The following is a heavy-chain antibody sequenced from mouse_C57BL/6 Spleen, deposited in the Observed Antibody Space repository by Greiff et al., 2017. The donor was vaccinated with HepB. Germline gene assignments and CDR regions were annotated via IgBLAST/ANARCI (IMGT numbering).Heavy chain of an antibody. J-gene: IGHJ4*01. V-gene: IGHV1-20*01. Sequence: EVKLMESGPELVKPGDSVKISCKASGYSFTGYFMNWVMQSHGKSLEWIGRINPYNGDTFYNQKFKGKATLTVDKSSSTAHMELRSLTSEDSAVYYCARDSYGYDGYYAMDYWGQGTSVTVSS. CDR2: INPYNGDT. CDR3: ARDSYGYDGYYAMDY. CDR1: GYSFTGYF. D-gene: IGHD2-2*01.